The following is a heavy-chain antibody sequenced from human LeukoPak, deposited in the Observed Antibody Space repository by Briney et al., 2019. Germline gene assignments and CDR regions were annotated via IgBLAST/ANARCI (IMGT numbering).Heavy chain of an antibody. CDR2: INSDGSST. CDR1: GFTFSSYW. D-gene: IGHD3-10*01. CDR3: AADFRGGVKGYYGS. J-gene: IGHJ4*02. V-gene: IGHV3-74*01. Sequence: GSLRLSCAASGFTFSSYWMHWVRQAPGKGLVWVSRINSDGSSTSYADSVKGRFTISRDNAKNTLYLQMNSLRAEDTTVYYCAADFRGGVKGYYGSWGQGTLVSVPS.